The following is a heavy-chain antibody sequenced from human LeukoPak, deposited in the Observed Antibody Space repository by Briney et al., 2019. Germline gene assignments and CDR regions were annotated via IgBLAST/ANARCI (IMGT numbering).Heavy chain of an antibody. CDR2: ISGGGGST. D-gene: IGHD2-15*01. Sequence: GGSLRLSCAASGFAFSGYAMSWVRQAPGKGLEWVSAISGGGGSTYYADSLKGRFTISRDNSKNTLYLQMNSLTAEDTAVYYCAKARRGYCSSDSCYGDFDYWGQGTLVTVSS. CDR1: GFAFSGYA. J-gene: IGHJ4*02. CDR3: AKARRGYCSSDSCYGDFDY. V-gene: IGHV3-23*01.